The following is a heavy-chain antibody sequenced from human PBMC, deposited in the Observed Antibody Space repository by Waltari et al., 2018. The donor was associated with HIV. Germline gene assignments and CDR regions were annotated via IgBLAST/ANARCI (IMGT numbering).Heavy chain of an antibody. CDR1: GGSISSSSYY. CDR3: ARADIVLMVYAPHFDY. V-gene: IGHV4-39*01. CDR2: IYYSGST. D-gene: IGHD2-8*01. J-gene: IGHJ4*02. Sequence: QLQLQESGPGLVKPSETLSLTCTVSGGSISSSSYYWGWIRQPPGNGLEWIGSIYYSGSTYSIPSLKIRVTISVDTSKNQFSLKLSSVTAADTAVYYCARADIVLMVYAPHFDYWGQGTLVTVSS.